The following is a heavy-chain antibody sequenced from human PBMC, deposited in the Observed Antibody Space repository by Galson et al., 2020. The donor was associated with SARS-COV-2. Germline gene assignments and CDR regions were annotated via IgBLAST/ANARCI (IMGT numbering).Heavy chain of an antibody. V-gene: IGHV3-23*01. D-gene: IGHD4-17*01. J-gene: IGHJ6*02. Sequence: GESLKISCAASGFTFSSYAMSWVRPAPGKGLEWVSAISGSGGSTYSADSVKGRFTISRDNSKNTLYLQMNSLRAEDTAVYYCASDYGDSLNYYYYYGMDVWGQGTTVTGSS. CDR2: ISGSGGST. CDR1: GFTFSSYA. CDR3: ASDYGDSLNYYYYYGMDV.